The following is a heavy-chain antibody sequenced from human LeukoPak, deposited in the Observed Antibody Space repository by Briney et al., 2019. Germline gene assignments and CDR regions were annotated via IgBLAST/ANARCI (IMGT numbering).Heavy chain of an antibody. Sequence: SVKVSCKASGGTFSSYAISWVRQAPGQGLEWMGGIIPIFGTANYAQKFQGRVTITADESTSTAYMELSSLRSEDTAVYYCANSDTAMAHYYFDYWGQGTLVTVSS. V-gene: IGHV1-69*13. CDR2: IIPIFGTA. CDR3: ANSDTAMAHYYFDY. D-gene: IGHD5-18*01. J-gene: IGHJ4*02. CDR1: GGTFSSYA.